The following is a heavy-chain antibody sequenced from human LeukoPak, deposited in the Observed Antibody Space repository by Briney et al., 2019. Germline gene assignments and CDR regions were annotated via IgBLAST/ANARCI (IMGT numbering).Heavy chain of an antibody. CDR1: GFTFSSYN. CDR3: ARDPNYFDTSGYYRSHYAFGI. CDR2: VSNSRSYI. D-gene: IGHD3-22*01. V-gene: IGHV3-21*01. Sequence: GGSLRLSCAAPGFTFSSYNMNWVRQAPGKGLEWVSSVSNSRSYIYYADSVKGRFTISRDNAKNSLYLQMNSLRAEDTAVYFCARDPNYFDTSGYYRSHYAFGIWGQGTMVTVSS. J-gene: IGHJ3*02.